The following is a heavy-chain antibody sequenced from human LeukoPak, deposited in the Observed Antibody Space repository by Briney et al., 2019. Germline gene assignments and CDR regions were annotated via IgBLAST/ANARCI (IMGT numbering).Heavy chain of an antibody. CDR1: GFTFSTYT. Sequence: GGSLRLSCAASGFTFSTYTMNWVRQAPGKGLEWVSSISSGSSYIYYADSVKGRFTISRDNAKNSLYLQMNSLRAEDTALYYCARALDYYGSGSLLEAFDIWGQGTMVTVSS. CDR2: ISSGSSYI. V-gene: IGHV3-21*04. D-gene: IGHD3-10*01. J-gene: IGHJ3*02. CDR3: ARALDYYGSGSLLEAFDI.